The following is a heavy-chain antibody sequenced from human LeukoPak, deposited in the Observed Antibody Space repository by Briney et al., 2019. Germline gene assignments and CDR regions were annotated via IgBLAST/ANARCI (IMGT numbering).Heavy chain of an antibody. CDR3: ARDNEEIVVVPAAIDY. V-gene: IGHV3-30*19. Sequence: GGSLRLSCAASGFTFSGYGMHWVRQAPGKGLEWVAVISYDGSNKYYADSVKGRFTISRDNSKNTLYLQMNSLRAEDTAVYYCARDNEEIVVVPAAIDYWGQGTLVTVSS. J-gene: IGHJ4*02. D-gene: IGHD2-2*01. CDR2: ISYDGSNK. CDR1: GFTFSGYG.